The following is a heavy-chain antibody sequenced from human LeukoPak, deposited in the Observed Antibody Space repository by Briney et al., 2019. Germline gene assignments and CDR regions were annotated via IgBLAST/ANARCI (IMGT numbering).Heavy chain of an antibody. D-gene: IGHD5-24*01. CDR2: ISPSSGT. CDR1: GYSFTSYY. Sequence: GASVKVSCKASGYSFTSYYIHRVRQAPGQGLGWMGRISPSSGTDYAQKFQGGVTMTRDTSVSTAYMELSRLKSDDTAVYYCARDLTSDGYNAWGQGTLVTVSS. J-gene: IGHJ5*02. CDR3: ARDLTSDGYNA. V-gene: IGHV1-2*06.